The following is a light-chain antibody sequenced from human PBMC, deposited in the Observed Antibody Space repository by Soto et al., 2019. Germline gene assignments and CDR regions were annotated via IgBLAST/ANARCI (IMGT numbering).Light chain of an antibody. CDR2: GVS. J-gene: IGLJ1*01. V-gene: IGLV2-14*01. CDR3: SSYTSSITPYV. CDR1: ITDIGAYNY. Sequence: LAQPASVSGSPGQSITISCTGTITDIGAYNYVSWYQQHPGKAPKLLIYGVSSRPSGVSNRFSGSKSGNAAYLTISGLQADDEAEYYCSSYTSSITPYVFGTGTKVHRP.